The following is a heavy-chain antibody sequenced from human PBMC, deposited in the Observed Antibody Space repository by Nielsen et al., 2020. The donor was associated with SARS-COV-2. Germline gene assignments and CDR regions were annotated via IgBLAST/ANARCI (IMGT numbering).Heavy chain of an antibody. V-gene: IGHV4-59*08. CDR3: ARPPDT. CDR1: GGSIGSYY. CDR2: IHHSGAT. Sequence: SETLSLTCTVSGGSIGSYYWSWIRQPPGKGLEWLGFIHHSGATTYNPSLESRVTMSVDTSKNQFSLKLRSVTAADTAVYYCARPPDTWGQGTMVTVSS. J-gene: IGHJ3*01.